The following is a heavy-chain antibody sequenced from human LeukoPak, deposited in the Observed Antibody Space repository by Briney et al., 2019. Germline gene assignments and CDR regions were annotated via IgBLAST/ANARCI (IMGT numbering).Heavy chain of an antibody. D-gene: IGHD4-23*01. CDR2: ISGDGAIT. J-gene: IGHJ4*02. Sequence: GGSLRLSCAASGFTFDDYAMHWVRQAPGKGLEWVSLISGDGAITYYADSVKGRFTISRDNSENSLYLQMNSLRTEDTALYYCAKNTGYGGNLDYWGQGTLVTVSS. V-gene: IGHV3-43*02. CDR3: AKNTGYGGNLDY. CDR1: GFTFDDYA.